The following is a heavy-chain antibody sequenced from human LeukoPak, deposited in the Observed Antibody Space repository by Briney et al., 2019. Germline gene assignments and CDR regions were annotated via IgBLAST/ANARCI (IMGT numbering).Heavy chain of an antibody. CDR3: ARVTRSTQAFDY. CDR2: INAGNGNT. CDR1: GYTFTSYA. D-gene: IGHD2-2*01. J-gene: IGHJ4*02. Sequence: ASVKVSCKASGYTFTSYAMHWVRQAPGQRLEWMGWINAGNGNTKYSQKFQGRVTITRDTSASTAYMELSSLRSEDTAVYYCARVTRSTQAFDYWGQGTLVTVSS. V-gene: IGHV1-3*01.